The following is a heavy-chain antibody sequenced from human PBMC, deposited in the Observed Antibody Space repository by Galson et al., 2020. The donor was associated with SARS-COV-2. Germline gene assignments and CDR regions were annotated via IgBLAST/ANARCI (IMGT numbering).Heavy chain of an antibody. CDR1: SGSITNSRYC. Sequence: PSEPLSLTCTVSSGSITNSRYCWGWIRPPPGKGLEWVGNVYYSGSTHYNPSLKSRATISVDTSKNQFSLELRSMTAADTAVYYCARDGWIFSPNNGMDVWGQGTTVTVSS. CDR2: VYYSGST. D-gene: IGHD3-3*01. V-gene: IGHV4-39*07. J-gene: IGHJ6*02. CDR3: ARDGWIFSPNNGMDV.